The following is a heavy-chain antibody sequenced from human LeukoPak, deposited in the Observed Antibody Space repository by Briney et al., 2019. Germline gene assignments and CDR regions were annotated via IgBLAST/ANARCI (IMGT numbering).Heavy chain of an antibody. V-gene: IGHV4-59*01. J-gene: IGHJ4*02. CDR1: GGSISSYY. CDR2: IYYSGST. CDR3: ARSDSSGYKFDY. D-gene: IGHD3-22*01. Sequence: NPSETLSLTCTVSGGSISSYYWSWIRQPPGKGLEWIGYIYYSGSTNYNPSLESRVTISVDTSKNQFSLKLSSVTAADTAVYYCARSDSSGYKFDYWGQGTLVTVSS.